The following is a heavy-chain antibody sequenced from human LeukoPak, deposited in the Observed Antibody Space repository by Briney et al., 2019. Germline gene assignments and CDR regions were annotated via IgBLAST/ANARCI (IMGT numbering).Heavy chain of an antibody. CDR3: AKFPGGYSGYECFDY. Sequence: PGGSLRLSCAASGFTFSSYAMSWVRQAPGKGLEWVSAISGSGGSTYYADSVKGRFTISRDNSKNTLYLQMNSLRAEDTAVYYCAKFPGGYSGYECFDYWGQGTLVTVSS. J-gene: IGHJ4*02. D-gene: IGHD5-12*01. CDR2: ISGSGGST. V-gene: IGHV3-23*01. CDR1: GFTFSSYA.